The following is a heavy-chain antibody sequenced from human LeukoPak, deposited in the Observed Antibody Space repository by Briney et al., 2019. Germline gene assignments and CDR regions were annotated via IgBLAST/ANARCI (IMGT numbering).Heavy chain of an antibody. CDR3: ARERDYYDSSGYTVVGYFDY. D-gene: IGHD3-22*01. CDR1: GGTFSSYA. V-gene: IGHV1-69*01. Sequence: SVKVSCKASGGTFSSYAIGWVRQAPGQGLEWMGGIIPIFGTANYAQKFQGRVTITADESTSTAYMELSSLRSEDTAVYYCARERDYYDSSGYTVVGYFDYWGQGTLVTVSS. CDR2: IIPIFGTA. J-gene: IGHJ4*02.